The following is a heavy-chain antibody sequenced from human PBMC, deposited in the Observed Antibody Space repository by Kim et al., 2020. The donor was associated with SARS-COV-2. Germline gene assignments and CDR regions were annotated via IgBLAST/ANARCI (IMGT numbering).Heavy chain of an antibody. J-gene: IGHJ6*02. CDR1: GGSISSSSYY. CDR3: ARFLRITMVRGVMLAPSTTHSNDV. CDR2: IYYSGST. D-gene: IGHD3-10*01. V-gene: IGHV4-39*01. Sequence: SETLSLTCTVSGGSISSSSYYWGWIRQPPGKGLEWIGSIYYSGSTYYNPSLKSRITISVDTSKNQFSLKLSSVTAADTAVYYCARFLRITMVRGVMLAPSTTHSNDVWGQGTTVTVSS.